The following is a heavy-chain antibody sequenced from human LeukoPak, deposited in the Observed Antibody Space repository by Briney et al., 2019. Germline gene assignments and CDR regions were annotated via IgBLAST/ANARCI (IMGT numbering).Heavy chain of an antibody. D-gene: IGHD3-22*01. CDR2: INPSCGST. CDR3: ARDNQPGYYDSSDFNWFDP. V-gene: IGHV1-46*01. Sequence: GASVKVSCKASGYTFTSYYMHWGRQAPGQGLERMGIINPSCGSTSYAQKFQGRVTMTRDTSTSTVYMELSSLRSEDTAVYYCARDNQPGYYDSSDFNWFDPWGQGTLVTVSS. CDR1: GYTFTSYY. J-gene: IGHJ5*02.